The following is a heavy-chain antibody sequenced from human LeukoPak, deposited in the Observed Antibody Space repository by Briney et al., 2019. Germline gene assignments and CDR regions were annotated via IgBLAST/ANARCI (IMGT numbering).Heavy chain of an antibody. CDR3: ARDQAAITTPLAWSFAL. CDR1: GFTVSGNY. Sequence: QPGGSLRLSCAASGFTVSGNYMSWVRQAPGKGLEWVSVIYSSGSTYYADSVKGRFTISRVNSKNTLYLQMNSLRPEDTAVYYCARDQAAITTPLAWSFALWGRGTLVTVSS. V-gene: IGHV3-53*01. D-gene: IGHD1-14*01. CDR2: IYSSGST. J-gene: IGHJ2*01.